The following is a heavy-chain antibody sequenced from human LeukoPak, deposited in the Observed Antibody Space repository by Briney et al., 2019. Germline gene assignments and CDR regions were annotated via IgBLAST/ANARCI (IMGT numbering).Heavy chain of an antibody. J-gene: IGHJ4*02. D-gene: IGHD6-13*01. CDR1: GFTFSSYA. V-gene: IGHV3-30*02. CDR2: IRSDGSNK. CDR3: AKDDSSSWATFDY. Sequence: GGSLRLSCAASGFTFSSYAMHWVRQAPGKGLEWVTFIRSDGSNKFYTDSVKGRFTISRDNSKNTLYLQMNSLRSEDTAVYYCAKDDSSSWATFDYWGQGTLVTVSS.